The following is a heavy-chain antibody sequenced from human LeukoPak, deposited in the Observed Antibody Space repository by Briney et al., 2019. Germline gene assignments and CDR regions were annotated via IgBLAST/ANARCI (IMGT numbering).Heavy chain of an antibody. CDR1: GFTFGDYA. V-gene: IGHV3-49*04. CDR2: IRSEAYGGTT. CDR3: TLERHRYYYDSSGEFDY. Sequence: GGSLRLSCTASGFTFGDYAMSWVRQAPGKGLEWVGFIRSEAYGGTTEYAASVKGRFTISRDDSKSIPYLQMNTLKTEDTAVYYCTLERHRYYYDSSGEFDYWGQGTLVTVSS. D-gene: IGHD3-22*01. J-gene: IGHJ4*02.